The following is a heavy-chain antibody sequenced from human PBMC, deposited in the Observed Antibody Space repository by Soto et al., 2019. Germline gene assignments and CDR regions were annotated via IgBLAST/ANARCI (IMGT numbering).Heavy chain of an antibody. V-gene: IGHV1-18*01. CDR2: ISGYNGDT. Sequence: ASVKVSCKASGYTFTKYGISWVRQAPGQGLEWMGWISGYNGDTNYAQTFQGRVTMTTDTSTGTVHMEVRSLRSDDTAVYYCAREGVAPYYYYGMDVWGQGTPVTVSS. CDR3: AREGVAPYYYYGMDV. D-gene: IGHD5-12*01. J-gene: IGHJ6*02. CDR1: GYTFTKYG.